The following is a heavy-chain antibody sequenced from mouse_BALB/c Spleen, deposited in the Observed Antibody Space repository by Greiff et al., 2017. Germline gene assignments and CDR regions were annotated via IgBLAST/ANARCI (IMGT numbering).Heavy chain of an antibody. CDR2: IYPYNGGT. CDR3: ARWAYDGYFDV. CDR1: GYTFTDYN. V-gene: IGHV1S29*02. Sequence: VQLQQSGPELVKPGASVKISCKASGYTFTDYNMHWVKQSHGKSLEWIGYIYPYNGGTGYNQKFKSKATLTVDNSSSTAYMELRSLTSEDSAVYYCARWAYDGYFDVWGAGTTVTVSS. D-gene: IGHD2-12*01. J-gene: IGHJ1*01.